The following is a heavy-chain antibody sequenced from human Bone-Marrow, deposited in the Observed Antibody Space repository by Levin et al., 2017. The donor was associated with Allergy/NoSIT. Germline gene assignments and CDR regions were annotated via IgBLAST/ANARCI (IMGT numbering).Heavy chain of an antibody. CDR3: ASPSLDF. Sequence: GGSLRLSSEASGFLFSDFYMTWIRQSPGKGLEWLAYISRTITTTHYADSVRGRFTISRDNGKSSLFLLMNSLRPDDTGIYYCASPSLDFWGRGTLVSVSS. V-gene: IGHV3-11*01. CDR2: ISRTITTT. CDR1: GFLFSDFY. J-gene: IGHJ4*02.